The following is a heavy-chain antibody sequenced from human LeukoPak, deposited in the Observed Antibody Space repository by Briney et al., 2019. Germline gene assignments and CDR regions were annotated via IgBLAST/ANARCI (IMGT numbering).Heavy chain of an antibody. Sequence: GGSLRLSCAASGFTFSSYWMSWVRQAPGKGLEWVANIKQDGSEKYYVDSVKGRFTISRDNAKNSLYLQMNSLRAEDTAVYYCARETMHYEARIAVAIDYWGQGTLVTVSS. J-gene: IGHJ4*02. CDR1: GFTFSSYW. CDR2: IKQDGSEK. CDR3: ARETMHYEARIAVAIDY. D-gene: IGHD6-19*01. V-gene: IGHV3-7*01.